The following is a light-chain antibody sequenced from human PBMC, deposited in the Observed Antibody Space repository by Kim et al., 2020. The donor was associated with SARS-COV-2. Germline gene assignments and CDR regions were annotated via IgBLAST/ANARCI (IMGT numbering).Light chain of an antibody. J-gene: IGLJ2*01. V-gene: IGLV2-8*01. CDR1: NSDIGDYTY. CDR3: SSYAGSKGVI. Sequence: GQLVTISCTGTNSDIGDYTYVSWYQQDPGKAPKLMIYEVSERPSGVPDRFSGSKSGNTASLTVSGLQAEDEADYYCSSYAGSKGVIFGGGTQLTVL. CDR2: EVS.